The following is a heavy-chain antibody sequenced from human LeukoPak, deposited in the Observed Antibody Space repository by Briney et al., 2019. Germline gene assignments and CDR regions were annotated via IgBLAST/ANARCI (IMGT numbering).Heavy chain of an antibody. V-gene: IGHV4-34*01. CDR3: ASGNNPFDY. CDR2: INHSGST. Sequence: PSETLSLTCAVYGGSFSGYYWSWIRQPPGKGLVWIGEINHSGSTNYNPSLKSRVTISVDTSKNQFSLKLSSVTAADTAVYYCASGNNPFDYWGQGTLVTVSS. D-gene: IGHD1-14*01. CDR1: GGSFSGYY. J-gene: IGHJ4*02.